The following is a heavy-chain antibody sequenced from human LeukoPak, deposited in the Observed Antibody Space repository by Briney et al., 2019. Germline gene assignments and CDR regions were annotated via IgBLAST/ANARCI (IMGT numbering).Heavy chain of an antibody. D-gene: IGHD5-12*01. CDR2: ISHDGSNK. CDR3: AKISDSGYGLDAAFDI. J-gene: IGHJ3*02. V-gene: IGHV3-30*18. Sequence: GGSLRLSCAASGFTFSSYGMHWVRQAPGKGLEWVAVISHDGSNKYYADSVKGRFTISRDNSKNTLYLQMNSLRAEDTAVYYCAKISDSGYGLDAAFDIWGQGTMVTVSS. CDR1: GFTFSSYG.